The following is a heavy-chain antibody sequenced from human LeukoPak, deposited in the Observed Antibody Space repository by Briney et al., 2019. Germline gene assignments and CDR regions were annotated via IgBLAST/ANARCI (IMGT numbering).Heavy chain of an antibody. V-gene: IGHV1-2*02. CDR3: ARDQLYCSSSSCRNLGWFDP. CDR1: GYTFSDYY. Sequence: ASVKVSCKASGYTFSDYYIHWVRQAPGQGLEWMGWITPNSGGTNYAQKFQGRVTMTRDTSISTASLELRSLRSDDTAVYYCARDQLYCSSSSCRNLGWFDPRGQGTLVTVSS. CDR2: ITPNSGGT. D-gene: IGHD2-2*01. J-gene: IGHJ5*02.